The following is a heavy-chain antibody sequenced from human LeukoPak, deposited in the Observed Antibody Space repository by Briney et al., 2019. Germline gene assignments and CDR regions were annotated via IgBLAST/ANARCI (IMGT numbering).Heavy chain of an antibody. Sequence: ASLKVSCKTSGYTFTAYYLNWVRQAPGQGPEWVGWINPNSGGTKSAQRSQGRVTMTTDTSITTASMELTSLTSADTAIYYCARGGDDDDFVRYWFSPWGQVALVIVS. CDR1: GYTFTAYY. CDR3: ARGGDDDDFVRYWFSP. V-gene: IGHV1-2*02. D-gene: IGHD3-10*01. CDR2: INPNSGGT. J-gene: IGHJ5*02.